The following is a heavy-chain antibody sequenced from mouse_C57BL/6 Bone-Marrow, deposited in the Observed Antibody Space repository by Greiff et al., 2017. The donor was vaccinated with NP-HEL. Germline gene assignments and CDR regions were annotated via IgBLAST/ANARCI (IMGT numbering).Heavy chain of an antibody. D-gene: IGHD2-1*01. CDR2: IDPSDSYT. Sequence: QVQLKQPGAELVMPGASVKLSCKASGYTFTSYWMHWVKQRPGQGLEWIGEIDPSDSYTNSNQKFKGKSTLTVDKSSSTAYMQLSSLTSEDSAVYYCAASYYGPGGAMDYWGQGTSVTVSS. CDR3: AASYYGPGGAMDY. V-gene: IGHV1-69*01. J-gene: IGHJ4*01. CDR1: GYTFTSYW.